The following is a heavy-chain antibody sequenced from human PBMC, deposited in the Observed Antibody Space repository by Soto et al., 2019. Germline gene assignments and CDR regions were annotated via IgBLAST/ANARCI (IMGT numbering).Heavy chain of an antibody. CDR3: ARELHGGSYGMDV. Sequence: EVQPVESGGGLVQPGGSLRLSCAASGFTFSNYDMHWVRQVTGKGLERVSGITTAGDTYYPGSVKGRFTISREKAKNCLYLQMNSLSAGDTAVYYCARELHGGSYGMDVWGQGTTVTVSS. CDR2: ITTAGDT. CDR1: GFTFSNYD. J-gene: IGHJ6*02. V-gene: IGHV3-13*04.